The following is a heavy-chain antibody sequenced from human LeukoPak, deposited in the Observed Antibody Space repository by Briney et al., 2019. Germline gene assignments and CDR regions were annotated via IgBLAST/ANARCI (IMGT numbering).Heavy chain of an antibody. CDR2: ISSSSSYI. V-gene: IGHV3-21*01. Sequence: GGSLRLSCAASGFTSSSYSMNWVRQAPGKGLEWVSSISSSSSYIYYADSVKGRFTISRDNAKNSLYQQMNSLRAEDTAVYYCARASDSPDAFDIWGQGTMVTVSS. D-gene: IGHD3-22*01. J-gene: IGHJ3*02. CDR1: GFTSSSYS. CDR3: ARASDSPDAFDI.